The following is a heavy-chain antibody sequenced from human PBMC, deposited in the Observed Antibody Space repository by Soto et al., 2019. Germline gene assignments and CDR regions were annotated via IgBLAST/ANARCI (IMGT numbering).Heavy chain of an antibody. Sequence: GGSLRLSCAASGFTFSSYWMSWVRQAPGKGLEWVANIKQDGSEKYYVDSVKGRFTISRDNAKNSLYLQMNSLRAEDTAVYYCAREVVYYYDSSGYYYGTYFDYWGQGTLVTVSS. CDR3: AREVVYYYDSSGYYYGTYFDY. J-gene: IGHJ4*02. D-gene: IGHD3-22*01. V-gene: IGHV3-7*05. CDR1: GFTFSSYW. CDR2: IKQDGSEK.